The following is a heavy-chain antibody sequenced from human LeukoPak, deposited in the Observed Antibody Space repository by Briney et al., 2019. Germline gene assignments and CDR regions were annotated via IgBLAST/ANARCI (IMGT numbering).Heavy chain of an antibody. Sequence: PSETLSLTCTVYGGSISSSSYYWGWIRQPPGKGLEWIGSIHYSGRTYYNPPLKSRVTISVDTSKNQFSLKLNSVTAADTAVYYCAWLGSSGSYMDYWGQGTLVTVSS. D-gene: IGHD3-10*01. J-gene: IGHJ4*02. CDR1: GGSISSSSYY. CDR2: IHYSGRT. CDR3: AWLGSSGSYMDY. V-gene: IGHV4-39*01.